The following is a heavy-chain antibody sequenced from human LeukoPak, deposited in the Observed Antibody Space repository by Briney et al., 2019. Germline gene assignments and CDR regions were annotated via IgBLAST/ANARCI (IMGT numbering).Heavy chain of an antibody. CDR1: GYTFIRYG. D-gene: IGHD3-22*01. V-gene: IGHV1-18*01. J-gene: IGHJ3*02. CDR2: ISANNGNT. CDR3: ARGLDYYDSSGI. Sequence: ASVKVSCKASGYTFIRYGVSWVRQAPGQGLEWMGWISANNGNTNYAQKVQGRVTMTTDTSTNTAYMELRSLRSDDTAVYYCARGLDYYDSSGIWGQGTMVTVSS.